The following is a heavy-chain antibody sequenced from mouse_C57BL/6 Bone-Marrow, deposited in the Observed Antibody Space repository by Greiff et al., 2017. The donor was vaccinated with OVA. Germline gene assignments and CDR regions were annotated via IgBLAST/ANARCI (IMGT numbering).Heavy chain of an antibody. D-gene: IGHD1-1*01. CDR1: GYTFTSYG. Sequence: VHLVESGAELARPGASVKLSCKASGYTFTSYGISWVKQRTGQGLEWIGEIYPRSGNTYYNEKFKGKATLTADKSSSTAYMELRSLTSEDSAVYFCARVGYGSSYPWVSDVWGTGTTVTVSS. CDR2: IYPRSGNT. J-gene: IGHJ1*03. V-gene: IGHV1-81*01. CDR3: ARVGYGSSYPWVSDV.